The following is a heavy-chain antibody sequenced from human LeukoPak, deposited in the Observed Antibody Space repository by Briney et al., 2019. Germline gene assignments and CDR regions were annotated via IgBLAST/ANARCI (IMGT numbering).Heavy chain of an antibody. CDR3: ARGSYYYDSSGYPLDY. Sequence: PGGSLRLSCAASGFTFSSYSMNWVRQAPGKGLEWVSVIYSGGSTYYADSVKGRFTISRDNSKNTLYLQMNSLRAEDTAVYYCARGSYYYDSSGYPLDYWGQGTLVTVSS. D-gene: IGHD3-22*01. V-gene: IGHV3-66*01. CDR2: IYSGGST. CDR1: GFTFSSYS. J-gene: IGHJ4*02.